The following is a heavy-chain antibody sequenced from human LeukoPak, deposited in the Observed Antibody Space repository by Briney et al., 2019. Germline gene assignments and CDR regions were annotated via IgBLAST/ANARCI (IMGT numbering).Heavy chain of an antibody. D-gene: IGHD6-13*01. Sequence: SETLSLTCTVSGYSISSGYYWGWIGQPPGKGLEWIGRIYHSGSTYYNPSLKSRVTISVDTSKNQFSLKLSSVTAADTAVYYCARAGARIAAAGNYWGQGTLVTVSS. CDR2: IYHSGST. J-gene: IGHJ4*02. CDR1: GYSISSGYY. V-gene: IGHV4-38-2*02. CDR3: ARAGARIAAAGNY.